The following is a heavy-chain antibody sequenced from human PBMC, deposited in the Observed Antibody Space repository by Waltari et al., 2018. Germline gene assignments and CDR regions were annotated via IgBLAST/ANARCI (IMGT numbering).Heavy chain of an antibody. V-gene: IGHV3-48*03. CDR1: GFIFSDYD. CDR2: IVSSLITS. Sequence: EEQLVESGGGLVQPGGSLRLSCSASGFIFSDYDMNWVLQSPGKGLEWVSFIVSSLITSYYADSVKGRFTVSRDNAENSLYLHMSSLRDEDTAIYYCARGWDYNTLDSWGQGTLVNVSS. J-gene: IGHJ4*02. D-gene: IGHD4-4*01. CDR3: ARGWDYNTLDS.